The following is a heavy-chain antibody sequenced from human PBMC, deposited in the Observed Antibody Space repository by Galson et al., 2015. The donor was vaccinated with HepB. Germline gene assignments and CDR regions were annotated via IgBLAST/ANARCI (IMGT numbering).Heavy chain of an antibody. V-gene: IGHV3-53*04. CDR1: GFSVNNDY. CDR3: ARERGVLEGDNAFDM. Sequence: SLRLSCAASGFSVNNDYMNWVRQPPGKGLEWVSGIYRSGNTYYADSVKGRFTISRHISKNTLFLQMNSLRPEDTAVYFCARERGVLEGDNAFDMWGQGTMVTVSS. CDR2: IYRSGNT. D-gene: IGHD2-8*02. J-gene: IGHJ3*02.